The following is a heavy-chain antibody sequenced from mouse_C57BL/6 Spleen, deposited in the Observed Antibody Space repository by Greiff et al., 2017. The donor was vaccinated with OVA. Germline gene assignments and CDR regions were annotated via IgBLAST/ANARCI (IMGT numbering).Heavy chain of an antibody. Sequence: VKLMESGAELVRPGTSVKMSCKASGYTFTNYWIGWAKQRPGHGLEWIGDIYPGGGHTNYNEKFKGKATLTADKSSSTAYMQFSSLTSEDSAIYYCARGGDFDYWGQGTTLTVSS. CDR1: GYTFTNYW. CDR3: ARGGDFDY. J-gene: IGHJ2*01. D-gene: IGHD2-13*01. CDR2: IYPGGGHT. V-gene: IGHV1-63*01.